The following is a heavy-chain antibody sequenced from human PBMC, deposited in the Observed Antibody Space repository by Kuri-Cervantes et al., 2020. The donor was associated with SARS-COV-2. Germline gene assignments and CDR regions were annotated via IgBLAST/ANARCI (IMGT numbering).Heavy chain of an antibody. Sequence: SCAVYGGSFSGYYWSWIRQPPGKGLEWIGEINHSGSTNYNPSLKSRVTISVDTSKNQFSLKLSSVTAADTAVYYCARAFPRRYVGYWGQGTLVTVSS. CDR1: GGSFSGYY. CDR2: INHSGST. V-gene: IGHV4-34*01. CDR3: ARAFPRRYVGY. J-gene: IGHJ4*02. D-gene: IGHD1-14*01.